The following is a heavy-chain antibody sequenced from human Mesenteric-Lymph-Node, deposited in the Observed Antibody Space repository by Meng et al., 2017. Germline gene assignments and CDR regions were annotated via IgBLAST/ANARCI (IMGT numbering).Heavy chain of an antibody. J-gene: IGHJ4*02. Sequence: QVQLVQSGAEVKKPGASVKVFCKASGYTFTSYGISWVRQAPGQGLEWMGRINPNSGGTNYAQKFQGRVTMTRDTSISTAYMELSRLRSDDTAVYYCAREEGPSSSWYVDYWCQGTLVTVSS. CDR1: GYTFTSYG. V-gene: IGHV1-2*06. D-gene: IGHD6-13*01. CDR3: AREEGPSSSWYVDY. CDR2: INPNSGGT.